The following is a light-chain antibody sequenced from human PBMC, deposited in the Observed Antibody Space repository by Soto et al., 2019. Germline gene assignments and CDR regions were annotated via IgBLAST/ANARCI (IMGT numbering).Light chain of an antibody. Sequence: EIVLTQSPGTLSLSPGEGATVSCRASQSVNRNLLAWFQQKPGQAPRLLIHDASRRATGIPDRFSGSGSGTDFTLSISRLEPEDFAVYYCHQYVSSPRTFGQGTKLEIK. CDR1: QSVNRNL. CDR3: HQYVSSPRT. J-gene: IGKJ2*02. V-gene: IGKV3-20*01. CDR2: DAS.